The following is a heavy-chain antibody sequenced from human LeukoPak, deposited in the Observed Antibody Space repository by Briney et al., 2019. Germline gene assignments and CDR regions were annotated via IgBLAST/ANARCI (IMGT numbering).Heavy chain of an antibody. V-gene: IGHV4-4*07. J-gene: IGHJ5*02. Sequence: SETLSLTCTVSSGSISNYYWSWIRQSAGKGLEWIGRISSSGSTNYNPSLKSRVTMSVDTSKNRFSLNLTSVTAADTAVYYCAREVEAAGRGLDPWGQGTLVTVCS. CDR2: ISSSGST. CDR3: AREVEAAGRGLDP. CDR1: SGSISNYY. D-gene: IGHD6-13*01.